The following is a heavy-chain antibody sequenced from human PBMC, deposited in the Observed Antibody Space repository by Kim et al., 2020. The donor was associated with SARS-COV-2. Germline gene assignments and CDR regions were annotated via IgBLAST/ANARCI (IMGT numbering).Heavy chain of an antibody. D-gene: IGHD3-10*02. CDR2: ST. CDR3: ARRLSSGMDV. Sequence: STGYADSVKGRFTISRDNAKNSLYLQMNSLRAEDTALYHCARRLSSGMDVWGQGTTVTVSS. V-gene: IGHV3-20*01. J-gene: IGHJ6*02.